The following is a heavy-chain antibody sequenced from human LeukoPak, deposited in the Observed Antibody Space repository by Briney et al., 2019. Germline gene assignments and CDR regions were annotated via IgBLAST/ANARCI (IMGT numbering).Heavy chain of an antibody. J-gene: IGHJ4*02. D-gene: IGHD1-26*01. V-gene: IGHV6-1*01. CDR1: GDSVSNNRAS. CDR2: TYYRSQWFD. Sequence: SQALSLTCAISGDSVSNNRASWGWIRQSPSRGLEWLGRTYYRSQWFDDYRPSVRSRITINPDTSKNQFSLQMNSVTPEDTAVYYCVRIRGLGLFDYWGQGTLVTVSS. CDR3: VRIRGLGLFDY.